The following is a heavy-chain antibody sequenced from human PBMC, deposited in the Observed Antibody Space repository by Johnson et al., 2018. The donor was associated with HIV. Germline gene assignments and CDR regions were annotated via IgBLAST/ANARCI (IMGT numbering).Heavy chain of an antibody. D-gene: IGHD3-16*01. J-gene: IGHJ3*02. CDR1: GFTFDDYA. Sequence: VQLVESGGGVVRPGGSLRLSCAASGFTFDDYAMHWVRQAPGKGLEWVSGISWNSGSIGYADSVQGRFTLSRDNSQNTLYLQMNSLRAEDTALYYCARVGESDAFDIWGQGTMVTVSS. CDR3: ARVGESDAFDI. V-gene: IGHV3-9*01. CDR2: ISWNSGSI.